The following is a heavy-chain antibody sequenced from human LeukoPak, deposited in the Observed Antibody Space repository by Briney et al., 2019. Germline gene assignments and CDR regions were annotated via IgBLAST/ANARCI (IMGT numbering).Heavy chain of an antibody. Sequence: SETLSLTCTVSGGSISSAGYYWSWIRQHPGKGLEWVGRIYYSRNSHYNPSLESRVNISVDTSRTQFSLKLSSVTAADTAVYYCARGSSGWFADVWGQGTTVTVSS. D-gene: IGHD6-19*01. CDR2: IYYSRNS. CDR1: GGSISSAGYY. CDR3: ARGSSGWFADV. V-gene: IGHV4-31*03. J-gene: IGHJ6*02.